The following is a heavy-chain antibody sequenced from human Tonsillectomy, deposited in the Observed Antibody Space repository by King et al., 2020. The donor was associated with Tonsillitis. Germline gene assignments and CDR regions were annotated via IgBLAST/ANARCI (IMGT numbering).Heavy chain of an antibody. Sequence: VQLVQSGAEVKKPGASVKVSCTASGYTFTGYYMHWVRQAPGQGLEWMGWINPKSGGTNYAQKFQVGVTMTRDTSISTDYMELRRRRSDDTAVYYCAREARAVYYGILTGDYVGFGYWGQGTLVTVSS. CDR1: GYTFTGYY. J-gene: IGHJ4*02. D-gene: IGHD3-9*01. CDR2: INPKSGGT. V-gene: IGHV1-2*02. CDR3: AREARAVYYGILTGDYVGFGY.